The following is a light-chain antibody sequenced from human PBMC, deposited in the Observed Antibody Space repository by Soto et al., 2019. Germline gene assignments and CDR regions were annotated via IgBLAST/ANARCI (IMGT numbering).Light chain of an antibody. CDR1: SSNIGTNY. CDR3: ATWDDSLRGRV. V-gene: IGLV1-47*02. Sequence: QSVLTQPPSASGTPGQRVTISCSGSSSNIGTNYVYWYQQVPGTAPKLLIYSNNQRPSGVPDRFSGSKSGTSASLAIRGLRSEDAADYYCATWDDSLRGRVFGGGTKVTVL. J-gene: IGLJ3*02. CDR2: SNN.